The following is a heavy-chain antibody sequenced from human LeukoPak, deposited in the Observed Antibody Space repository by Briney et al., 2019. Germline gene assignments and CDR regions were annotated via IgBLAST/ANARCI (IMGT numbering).Heavy chain of an antibody. D-gene: IGHD4-11*01. J-gene: IGHJ4*02. CDR3: ARQQGLQNLNFDY. Sequence: ASVKVSCKASGYTFTSYYIHWVRPAPGHGLEWLGILNPIGGTTDHAQKFQGRVSMTRDTSTSTVYMELSSLRSEDTAVYYCARQQGLQNLNFDYWGQGTLVTVSS. CDR2: LNPIGGTT. V-gene: IGHV1-46*01. CDR1: GYTFTSYY.